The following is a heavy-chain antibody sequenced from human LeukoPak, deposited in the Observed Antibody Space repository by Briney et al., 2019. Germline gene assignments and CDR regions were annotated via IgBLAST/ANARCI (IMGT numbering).Heavy chain of an antibody. D-gene: IGHD1-26*01. CDR2: ISYDGSNK. V-gene: IGHV3-30*04. CDR3: ARDGVGATLYYFDY. J-gene: IGHJ4*02. Sequence: HSGGSLRLSCAASGFTFSSYAMHWVRQAPGKGLEWVAVISYDGSNKYYADSVKGRFTISRDNSKNTLYLQMNSLRAEDTAVYYCARDGVGATLYYFDYWGQGTLVTVSS. CDR1: GFTFSSYA.